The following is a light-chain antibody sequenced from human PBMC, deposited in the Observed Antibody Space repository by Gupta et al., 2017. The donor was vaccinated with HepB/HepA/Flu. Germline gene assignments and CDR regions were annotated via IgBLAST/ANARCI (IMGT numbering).Light chain of an antibody. V-gene: IGKV4-1*01. CDR1: QSVLYSSNNKNY. Sequence: DIVMTQSPDSLAVSLGERATINCTSSQSVLYSSNNKNYLAWYQQKPGQPPKLLIYWASTRESGVPDRFSGSGSGTDFTLTSSSLQAEDVAVYYCQKNYSTPLTFGGGTKVDIK. CDR2: WAS. J-gene: IGKJ4*01. CDR3: QKNYSTPLT.